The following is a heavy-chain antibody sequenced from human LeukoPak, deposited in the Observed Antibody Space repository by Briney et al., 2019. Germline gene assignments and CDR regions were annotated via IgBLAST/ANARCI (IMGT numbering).Heavy chain of an antibody. CDR1: GGSISSSSYY. Sequence: SETLSLTCTVSGGSISSSSYYWGWIRQPPGKGLEWIGSIYYSGSTFYNPSLKSRVTISVDTSKNQFSLKLSSVTAADTAVYYCARGGAATSILPRNAFDIWGQGTMVTVSS. CDR2: IYYSGST. CDR3: ARGGAATSILPRNAFDI. J-gene: IGHJ3*02. V-gene: IGHV4-39*01. D-gene: IGHD2-21*01.